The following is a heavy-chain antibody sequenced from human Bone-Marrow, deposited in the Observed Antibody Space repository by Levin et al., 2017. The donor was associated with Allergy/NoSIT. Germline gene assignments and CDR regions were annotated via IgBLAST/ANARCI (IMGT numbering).Heavy chain of an antibody. J-gene: IGHJ3*02. CDR2: ISSSSSYI. CDR1: GFTFSSYS. CDR3: ARRKEWSTKSGVYYDILTGYYSYDAFDI. Sequence: GGSLRLSCAASGFTFSSYSMNWVRQAPGKGLEWVSSISSSSSYIYYADSVKGRFTISRDNAKNSLYLQMNSLRAEDTAVYYCARRKEWSTKSGVYYDILTGYYSYDAFDIWGQGTMVTVSS. D-gene: IGHD3-9*01. V-gene: IGHV3-21*01.